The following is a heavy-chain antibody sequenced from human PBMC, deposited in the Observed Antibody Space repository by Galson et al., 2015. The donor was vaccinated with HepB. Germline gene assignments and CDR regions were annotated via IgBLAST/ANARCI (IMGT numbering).Heavy chain of an antibody. CDR1: GGTFSSYT. D-gene: IGHD6-13*01. CDR3: ARDPDAAAGTSGY. V-gene: IGHV1-69*04. CDR2: IIPILGIA. Sequence: SVKVSCKASGGTFSSYTISWVRQAPGQGLEWMGRIIPILGIANYAQKFQGRVTTTADKSTSTAYMELSSLRSEDTAVYYCARDPDAAAGTSGYWGQGTLVTVSS. J-gene: IGHJ4*02.